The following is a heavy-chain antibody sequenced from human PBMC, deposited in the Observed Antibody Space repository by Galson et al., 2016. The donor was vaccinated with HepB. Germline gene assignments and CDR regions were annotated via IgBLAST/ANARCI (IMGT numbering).Heavy chain of an antibody. D-gene: IGHD3-22*01. Sequence: QSGAEVKKPGESLRISCKGSGYSFTSYWISWVRQMPGKGLEWMGRIDPSDSNTNYSPSFQGHVTIPADKSMSTAYLQWSSLKASDTAMYYFARHRYYYDSSGYYYALGYWGQGTLVTVSS. CDR3: ARHRYYYDSSGYYYALGY. CDR2: IDPSDSNT. J-gene: IGHJ4*02. CDR1: GYSFTSYW. V-gene: IGHV5-10-1*01.